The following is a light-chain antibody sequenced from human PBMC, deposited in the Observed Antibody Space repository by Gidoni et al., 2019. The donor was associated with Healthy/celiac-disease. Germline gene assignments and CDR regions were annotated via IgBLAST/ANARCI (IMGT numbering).Light chain of an antibody. CDR2: AAS. CDR1: QSISSY. V-gene: IGKV1-39*01. Sequence: DIQMTQSPSSLSASVGDRVTITCRASQSISSYLNWYQQKPGKAPKLLIYAASSLQSGVTSRFSGSGSGTDFTLTISSLQPEDFATYYCQQSYSTGWTFGQGTKVEIK. CDR3: QQSYSTGWT. J-gene: IGKJ1*01.